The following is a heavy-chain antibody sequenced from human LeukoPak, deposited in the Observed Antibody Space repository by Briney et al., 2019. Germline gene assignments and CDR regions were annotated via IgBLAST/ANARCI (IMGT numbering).Heavy chain of an antibody. CDR1: GGTFSSYA. Sequence: SVKVSCKASGGTFSSYAISWVRQAPGQGLEWMGGIIPIFGTANYAQKFQGRVTLTRDTSITTVYMELSRLTSDDTAIFYCAVAPGDYWGQGTLVTVSS. CDR3: AVAPGDY. CDR2: IIPIFGTA. J-gene: IGHJ4*02. D-gene: IGHD2-21*01. V-gene: IGHV1-69*05.